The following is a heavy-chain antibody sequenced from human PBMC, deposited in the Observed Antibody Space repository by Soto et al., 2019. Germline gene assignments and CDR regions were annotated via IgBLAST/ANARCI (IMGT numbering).Heavy chain of an antibody. CDR1: GYTFTNNY. Sequence: ASVKVSCKASGYTFTNNYVVWVRQAPGQGLEWMGWIDASNGNTKYSQKSQGRVTMTRDTSASTAYMELSSLRSEDTAVYFCARGSSDWLPYFDYWGQGSLVTVSS. CDR2: IDASNGNT. V-gene: IGHV1-3*01. J-gene: IGHJ4*02. CDR3: ARGSSDWLPYFDY. D-gene: IGHD3-9*01.